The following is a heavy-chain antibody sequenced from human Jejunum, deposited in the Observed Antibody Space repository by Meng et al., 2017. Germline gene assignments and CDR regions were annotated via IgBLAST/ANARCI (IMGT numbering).Heavy chain of an antibody. CDR1: GGSVSSAVYY. D-gene: IGHD6-6*01. CDR2: IYYSGGT. Sequence: QVQGQGSGPGLVRPSETLSLPCTGSGGSVSSAVYYWNWIRQPPGKGLEWIGYIYYSGGTTYSPSLNSRVTISIDTAKNQVSLKVSSVTAADTAVYYCAHSSSSSSFGFDYWGQGTLVTVSS. J-gene: IGHJ4*02. V-gene: IGHV4-61*08. CDR3: AHSSSSSSFGFDY.